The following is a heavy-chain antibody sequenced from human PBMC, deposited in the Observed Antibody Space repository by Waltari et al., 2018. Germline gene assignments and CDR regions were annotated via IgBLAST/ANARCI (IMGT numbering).Heavy chain of an antibody. CDR1: GYTFTDYY. V-gene: IGHV1-2*02. CDR3: VRAGFVVVVAAKSFDY. CDR2: INPHSGGT. D-gene: IGHD2-15*01. J-gene: IGHJ4*02. Sequence: QVQLVQSGAEVKKPGASVKVSCKASGYTFTDYYMHWVRQAPGQGLEWMGWINPHSGGTNYAQKFQGRVTMTRDTSISTTYMELSRLRSDDTAIYYCVRAGFVVVVAAKSFDYWGQGSLVTVSS.